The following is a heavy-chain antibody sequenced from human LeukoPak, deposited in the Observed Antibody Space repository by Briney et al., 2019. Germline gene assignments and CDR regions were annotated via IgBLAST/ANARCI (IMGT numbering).Heavy chain of an antibody. CDR3: AKDIHYYDSSGGSDY. Sequence: PGGSLRLSCAASGFTFDDYAMHWVRQAPGKGLEWVSGISWNSGSVGYADSVKGRFTISRDNAKNSLFLQMNSLRAEDTALYYCAKDIHYYDSSGGSDYWGQGTPVTVSS. D-gene: IGHD3-22*01. CDR1: GFTFDDYA. V-gene: IGHV3-9*01. CDR2: ISWNSGSV. J-gene: IGHJ4*02.